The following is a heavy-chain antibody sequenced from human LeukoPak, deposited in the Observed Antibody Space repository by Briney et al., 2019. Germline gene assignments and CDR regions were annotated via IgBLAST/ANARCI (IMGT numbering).Heavy chain of an antibody. CDR3: ARAPYYYDSSGYYQPYYYYYYMDV. D-gene: IGHD3-22*01. Sequence: SETLSLTCTVSGYSISSGYYWGWIRQPPGKGLEWIGSIYHSGSTYYNPSLKSRVTISVDTSKNQFSLKLSSVTAADTAVYYCARAPYYYDSSGYYQPYYYYYYMDVWGKGTTVTISS. CDR1: GYSISSGYY. CDR2: IYHSGST. V-gene: IGHV4-38-2*02. J-gene: IGHJ6*03.